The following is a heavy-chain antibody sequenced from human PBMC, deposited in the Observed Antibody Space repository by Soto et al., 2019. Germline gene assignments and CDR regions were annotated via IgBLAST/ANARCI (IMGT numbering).Heavy chain of an antibody. CDR1: GFTVSSNY. J-gene: IGHJ6*02. CDR2: IYSGGST. CDR3: AIPSAMVTLGYYYYGMDV. V-gene: IGHV3-53*01. Sequence: PGGSLRLSCAASGFTVSSNYMSWFRQAPGKGLEWVSVIYSGGSTYYADSVKGRFTISRDNSKNTLYLQMNSLRAEDTAVYYCAIPSAMVTLGYYYYGMDVWGHGTTVTVSS. D-gene: IGHD5-18*01.